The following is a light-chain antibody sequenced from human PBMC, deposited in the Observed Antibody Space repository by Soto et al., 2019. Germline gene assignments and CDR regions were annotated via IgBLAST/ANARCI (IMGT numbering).Light chain of an antibody. CDR3: QQYNNWPPL. J-gene: IGKJ5*01. V-gene: IGKV3-15*01. CDR1: QSVSSN. CDR2: GAS. Sequence: EIVMTQSPATLSVSPGERATLSCRASQSVSSNLAWYQQKPGQGPRLLIYGASTRATGIPARFSGSGSGTEFTLTISSLQSEDFAVYSCQQYNNWPPLFGQGTRLEIK.